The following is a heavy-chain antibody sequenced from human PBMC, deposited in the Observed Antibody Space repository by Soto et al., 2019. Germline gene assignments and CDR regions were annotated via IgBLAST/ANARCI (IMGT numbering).Heavy chain of an antibody. CDR1: DGSFSGYY. D-gene: IGHD2-2*01. CDR3: ARAYCSSTSCKYYYYYGMDV. J-gene: IGHJ6*02. Sequence: SETLSLTCAVYDGSFSGYYWSWIRQPPGKGLEWIGEINHSGSTNYNPSLKSRVTISVDTSKNQFSLKLSSVTAADTAVYYCARAYCSSTSCKYYYYYGMDVWGQGTTVTVSS. CDR2: INHSGST. V-gene: IGHV4-34*01.